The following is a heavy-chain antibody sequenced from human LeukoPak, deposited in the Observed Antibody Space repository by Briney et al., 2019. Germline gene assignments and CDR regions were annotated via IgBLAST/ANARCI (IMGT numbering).Heavy chain of an antibody. CDR1: GFTFSSYA. J-gene: IGHJ3*02. CDR2: ISGSGGST. D-gene: IGHD1-26*01. CDR3: AKLFRVGASWQQVATAAFDI. V-gene: IGHV3-23*01. Sequence: QPGGSLRLSCAASGFTFSSYAMSWVRQAPGKGLEWVSAISGSGGSTYYADSVKGRFTISRDNSKNTLYLQMNSLRAEDTAVYYCAKLFRVGASWQQVATAAFDIWGQGTMVTVSS.